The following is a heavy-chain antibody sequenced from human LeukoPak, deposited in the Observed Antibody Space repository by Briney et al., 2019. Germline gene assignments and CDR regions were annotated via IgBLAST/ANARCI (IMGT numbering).Heavy chain of an antibody. CDR1: GFTFSSYS. CDR3: ARDGVSSGWYDY. V-gene: IGHV3-21*01. J-gene: IGHJ4*02. CDR2: ISSSSSYI. D-gene: IGHD6-19*01. Sequence: GGSLRLSCAASGFTFSSYSMNWVRQAPGKGLEWVSSISSSSSYIYYADSVKGRFTISRDNAKNSLYLQMNSLRAEGTAVYYCARDGVSSGWYDYWGQGTLVTVSS.